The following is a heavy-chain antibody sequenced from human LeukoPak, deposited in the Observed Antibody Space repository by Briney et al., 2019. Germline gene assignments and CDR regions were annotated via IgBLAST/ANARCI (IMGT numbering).Heavy chain of an antibody. CDR1: GGSFSGYY. V-gene: IGHV4-34*01. J-gene: IGHJ3*02. D-gene: IGHD4-23*01. CDR2: INHSGST. CDR3: ARGRVRWAIVHDAFDI. Sequence: PSETLSLTCAVYGGSFSGYYWSWIRQPPGKGLEWLGEINHSGSTNYNPSLKSRVTISVDTSKNQFSLKLSSVTAADTAVYYCARGRVRWAIVHDAFDIWGQGTMVTVSS.